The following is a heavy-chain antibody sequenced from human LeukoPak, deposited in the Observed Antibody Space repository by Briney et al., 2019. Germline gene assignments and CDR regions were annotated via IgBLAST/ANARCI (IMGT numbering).Heavy chain of an antibody. Sequence: PSETLSLTCTVSGYSISSGYYWGWIRQPPGKGLEWVGSIYHSGSTYYNPSLKSRVTISVDTSKNQFSLKLSSVTAADTAVYYCARGKDYYDSRYDPWGQGTLVTVSS. CDR2: IYHSGST. V-gene: IGHV4-38-2*02. CDR3: ARGKDYYDSRYDP. J-gene: IGHJ5*02. D-gene: IGHD3-22*01. CDR1: GYSISSGYY.